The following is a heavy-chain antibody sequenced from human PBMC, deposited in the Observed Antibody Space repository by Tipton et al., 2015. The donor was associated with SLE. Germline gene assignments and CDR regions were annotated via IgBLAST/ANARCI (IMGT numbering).Heavy chain of an antibody. D-gene: IGHD2-21*02. CDR2: SYTSGST. Sequence: TLSLTCTVSGGSISSGSYYWNWIRQPAGKGLEWIGRSYTSGSTNYNPSLKSRVTISVDTSKNQFSLKLSSVTAADTAVYYCARGPLSDPDSFDIWGQGTMVTVSS. V-gene: IGHV4-61*02. J-gene: IGHJ3*02. CDR3: ARGPLSDPDSFDI. CDR1: GGSISSGSYY.